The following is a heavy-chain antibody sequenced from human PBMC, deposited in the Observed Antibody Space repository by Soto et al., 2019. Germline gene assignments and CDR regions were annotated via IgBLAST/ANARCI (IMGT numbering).Heavy chain of an antibody. V-gene: IGHV1-69*06. J-gene: IGHJ5*02. CDR1: GGTFSSYA. CDR3: ARASKYYYDSSGYDNWFDP. Sequence: QVQLVQSGAEVKKPGSSVKVSCKASGGTFSSYAISWVRQAPGQGLEWMGGIIPIFGTANYAQKFQGRVTITADKSTSTAYMELSSLRSEDTAVYYCARASKYYYDSSGYDNWFDPWGQGTLVTVSS. D-gene: IGHD3-22*01. CDR2: IIPIFGTA.